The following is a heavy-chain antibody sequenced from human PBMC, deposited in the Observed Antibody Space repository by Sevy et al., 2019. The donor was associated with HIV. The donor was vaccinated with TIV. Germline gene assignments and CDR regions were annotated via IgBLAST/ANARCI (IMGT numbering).Heavy chain of an antibody. Sequence: GGSLRLSCAASGFTFSKYSMSWVRQPPGKGLEWVSTLSFGCGEINYADSVKGRFTISGDNSKSSVYLQMNSLRPEATAVYYCAREGCTKPHDYWGQGTLVTVSS. J-gene: IGHJ4*02. CDR1: GFTFSKYS. V-gene: IGHV3-23*01. D-gene: IGHD2-8*01. CDR2: LSFGCGEI. CDR3: AREGCTKPHDY.